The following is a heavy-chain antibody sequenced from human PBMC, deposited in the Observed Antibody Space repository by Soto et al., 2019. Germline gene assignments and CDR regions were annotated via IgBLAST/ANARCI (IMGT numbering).Heavy chain of an antibody. J-gene: IGHJ4*02. CDR3: ARGGGYCGSTSCYTYYFDY. D-gene: IGHD2-2*02. CDR2: IYNSGTT. Sequence: SETLSLTCTVSGASVSSGSYFWSWIRQPPGKGLEWIAYIYNSGTTNYDPSLKSRVTISLDTSKNQFSLNLGSVTAADTAVYYCARGGGYCGSTSCYTYYFDYWGQGTLVTVSS. CDR1: GASVSSGSYF. V-gene: IGHV4-61*01.